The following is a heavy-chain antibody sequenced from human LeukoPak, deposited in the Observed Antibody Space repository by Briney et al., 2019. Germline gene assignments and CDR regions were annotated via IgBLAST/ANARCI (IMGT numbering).Heavy chain of an antibody. CDR1: GYTLTRYG. Sequence: ASVKVSCKASGYTLTRYGINWMRQAPGQGLEWMGWISTQSGNTNYAQKVQGRLTLTTDRSTNTAYMELRSLRSDDTAVYYCARGAYGDKWGQGTMVTVSS. CDR2: ISTQSGNT. V-gene: IGHV1-18*01. CDR3: ARGAYGDK. D-gene: IGHD4-17*01. J-gene: IGHJ4*02.